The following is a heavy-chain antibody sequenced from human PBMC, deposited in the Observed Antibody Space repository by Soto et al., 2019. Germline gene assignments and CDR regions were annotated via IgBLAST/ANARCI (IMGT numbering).Heavy chain of an antibody. CDR3: ARDGGPYCSSTSCYSLYYYGMDV. V-gene: IGHV1-2*02. CDR1: GYTFTGYY. CDR2: FNPNSGGT. D-gene: IGHD2-2*02. J-gene: IGHJ6*02. Sequence: SVKVSCKASGYTFTGYYMHWVRQAPGQGLEWMGWFNPNSGGTNYAQKFQGRVTMTRDTSISTAYMELSRLRSDDTAVYYCARDGGPYCSSTSCYSLYYYGMDVWGQGTTVTVSS.